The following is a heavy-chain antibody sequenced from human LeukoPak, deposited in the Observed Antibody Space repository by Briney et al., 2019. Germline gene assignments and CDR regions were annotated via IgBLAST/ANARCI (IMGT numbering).Heavy chain of an antibody. CDR2: IKQDGSEK. V-gene: IGHV3-7*01. D-gene: IGHD3-22*01. CDR3: ASPSATTYYYDSGGYFDDAFDI. Sequence: GGSLRLSCAASGFTFSSYWMSWVRQAPGKGLEWVANIKQDGSEKYYVDSVKGRFTISRDNAKNSLYLQMNSLRAEDTAVYYCASPSATTYYYDSGGYFDDAFDIWGQGTMVTVSS. J-gene: IGHJ3*02. CDR1: GFTFSSYW.